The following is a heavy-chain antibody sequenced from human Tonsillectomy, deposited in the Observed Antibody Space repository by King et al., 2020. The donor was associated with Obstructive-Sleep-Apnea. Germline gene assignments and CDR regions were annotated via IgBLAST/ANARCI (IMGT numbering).Heavy chain of an antibody. CDR1: GYSFTNYW. CDR2: IDPSDSYT. V-gene: IGHV5-10-1*03. J-gene: IGHJ3*01. D-gene: IGHD3-16*01. Sequence: VQLVESGAEMKKPGESLRISCKPSGYSFTNYWITWVRQMPGKGLEWMGRIDPSDSYTNYVPSFQGQVTISTDKSNSTAYLQWNNLKASDTAMYYCARQFYETPDPPDAFDFWGQGTMVIVSS. CDR3: ARQFYETPDPPDAFDF.